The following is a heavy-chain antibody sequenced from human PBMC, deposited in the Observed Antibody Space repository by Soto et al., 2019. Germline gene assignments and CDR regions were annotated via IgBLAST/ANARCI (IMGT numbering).Heavy chain of an antibody. CDR3: ARADRTLVTSYSMAL. CDR1: GGSFSGYY. Sequence: SETLSLTCAVYGGSFSGYYWTWIRQHPGKGLEWIGEINHSGTINFNPSLKSRLTISLDTSKKHFSLKLSSVTDADTAAYYCARADRTLVTSYSMALWGQRTKVTAP. D-gene: IGHD2-21*02. V-gene: IGHV4-34*01. J-gene: IGHJ6*02. CDR2: INHSGTI.